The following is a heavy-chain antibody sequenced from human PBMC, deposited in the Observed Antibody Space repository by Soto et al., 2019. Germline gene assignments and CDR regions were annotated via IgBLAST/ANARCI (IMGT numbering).Heavy chain of an antibody. Sequence: EVHLLESGGGLVQPGGSLRLSCAASGFTFSSYAMSWVRQAPGKGLEWVSAISGSGGSTYYADSVKGRFTISRDNSKNTLYLQMNSLRAEDTAVYYCAKARDYYDSSGGPFDYWGQGTLVTVSS. J-gene: IGHJ4*02. CDR2: ISGSGGST. CDR3: AKARDYYDSSGGPFDY. D-gene: IGHD3-22*01. V-gene: IGHV3-23*01. CDR1: GFTFSSYA.